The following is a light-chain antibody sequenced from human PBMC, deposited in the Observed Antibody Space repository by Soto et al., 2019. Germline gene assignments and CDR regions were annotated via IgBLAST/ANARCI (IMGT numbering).Light chain of an antibody. CDR2: EDN. V-gene: IGLV6-57*01. J-gene: IGLJ3*02. CDR3: QSYDATNQV. Sequence: NFMLTQPHSVSESPGKTVIISCTRSSGSITSNYVQWYQQRPGSSPTTVIYEDNQRPSGVPDRFSGSIDSSSNSASLTISGQETEDEADYFCQSYDATNQVFGGGTMLTVL. CDR1: SGSITSNY.